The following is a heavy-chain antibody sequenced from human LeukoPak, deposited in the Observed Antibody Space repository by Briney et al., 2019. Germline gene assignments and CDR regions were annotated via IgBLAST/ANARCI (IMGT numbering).Heavy chain of an antibody. D-gene: IGHD3-10*01. V-gene: IGHV3-53*01. J-gene: IGHJ4*02. CDR3: ARSPSLPWFGEFDC. CDR2: IYSGGST. CDR1: GFIVSDNY. Sequence: GACLTLSCAAAGFIVSDNYMSWVRQDPGDGREWVLDIYSGGSTYYAASVRGLFTTSQDSSKTTLYLQMNSLRAEDTAMYYCARSPSLPWFGEFDCWGQGTVVTVSS.